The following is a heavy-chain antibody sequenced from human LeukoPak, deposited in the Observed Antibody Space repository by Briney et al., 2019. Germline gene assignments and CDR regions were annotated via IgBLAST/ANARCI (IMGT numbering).Heavy chain of an antibody. D-gene: IGHD3-9*01. CDR1: GGSISSYY. CDR3: ARLGGYDILTGYPYFDY. CDR2: IYYSGST. Sequence: PSETLSLTCTVSGGSISSYYWSWIRQPPGKGLEWIGYIYYSGSTNYNPSLKSRVTISVDTSKNQFSLKLSSVTAADTAVYYCARLGGYDILTGYPYFDYWGQGTLGTVSS. J-gene: IGHJ4*02. V-gene: IGHV4-59*08.